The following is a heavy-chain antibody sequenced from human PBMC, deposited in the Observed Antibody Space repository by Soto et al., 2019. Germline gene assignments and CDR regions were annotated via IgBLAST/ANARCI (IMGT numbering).Heavy chain of an antibody. Sequence: SVKVSCKASGGTFSSYAISWVRQAPGQGLEWMGGIIPIFGTANYAQKFQGRVTITADESTSTAYMELGSLRSEDTAVYYCAQNQAGYYYDSSGSFDIWGQGKMVTVSS. CDR2: IIPIFGTA. CDR1: GGTFSSYA. CDR3: AQNQAGYYYDSSGSFDI. V-gene: IGHV1-69*13. D-gene: IGHD3-22*01. J-gene: IGHJ3*02.